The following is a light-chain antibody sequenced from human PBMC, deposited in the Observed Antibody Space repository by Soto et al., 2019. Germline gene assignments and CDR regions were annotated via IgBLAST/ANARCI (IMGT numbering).Light chain of an antibody. J-gene: IGKJ4*01. CDR1: QDINSW. V-gene: IGKV1-12*01. CDR3: QQSKSFPLT. Sequence: DIQMTQSPSSVSASVGDRVTITCRASQDINSWLTWYQQKPGKAPKVLIYIASRLQPGVPSRLSGRGSGTDFSLTISNPQPEDFATYFCQQSKSFPLTFGGGTKVDIK. CDR2: IAS.